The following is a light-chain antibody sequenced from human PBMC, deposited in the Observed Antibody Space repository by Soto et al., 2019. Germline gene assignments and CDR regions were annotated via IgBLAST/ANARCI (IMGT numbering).Light chain of an antibody. V-gene: IGKV1-39*01. CDR2: AAS. CDR1: QSISAY. J-gene: IGKJ3*01. CDR3: QESYSTPSVT. Sequence: DLQRTQSPSTLSASVGDRVKITRRASQSISAYLNWYQQKPWKAPKLLIYAASSLQSGVPSRFSGSGSGTDFTLTISSLQPEDFATYYCQESYSTPSVTFGPGTKVDIK.